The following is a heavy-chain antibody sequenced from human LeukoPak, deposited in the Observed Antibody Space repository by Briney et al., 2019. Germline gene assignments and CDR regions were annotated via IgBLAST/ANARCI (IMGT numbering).Heavy chain of an antibody. CDR3: ARGGDGYNYL. CDR2: INPNSGGT. V-gene: IGHV1-2*02. J-gene: IGHJ4*02. CDR1: GYTFTSYG. Sequence: ASVTVSCKASGYTFTSYGISWVRQAPGQGLEWMGWINPNSGGTNYAQKFQGRVTMTRDTSITTAYMELSRLRSDDTAVYYCARGGDGYNYLWGQGTLVTVSS. D-gene: IGHD5-24*01.